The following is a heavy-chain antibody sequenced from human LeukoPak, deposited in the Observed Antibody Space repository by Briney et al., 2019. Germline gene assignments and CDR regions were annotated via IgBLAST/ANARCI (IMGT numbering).Heavy chain of an antibody. CDR1: NYSITNDYY. D-gene: IGHD6-13*01. V-gene: IGHV4-38-2*02. J-gene: IGHJ5*02. CDR2: SHHGGYT. CDR3: ARGPYSSSWYRWFDP. Sequence: SETLSLTCTVSNYSITNDYYWGWIRQPPGKGLEWIGSSHHGGYTYYNPSLKSRVTISVDTSENQFSLKLSSVTAADTAVYYCARGPYSSSWYRWFDPWGQGTLVTVSS.